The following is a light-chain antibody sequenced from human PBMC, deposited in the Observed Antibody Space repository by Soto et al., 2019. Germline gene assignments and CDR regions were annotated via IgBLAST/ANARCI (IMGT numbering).Light chain of an antibody. CDR3: LQDYNYPYT. CDR1: QSISTY. V-gene: IGKV1-6*01. CDR2: GAS. J-gene: IGKJ2*01. Sequence: IQMTQSPSSLSASVGDRVSITCRASQSISTYLTWYQQKPRKAPKLLIYGASSLQSGVPSRFSGSGSGTDFTLTISSLQPEDFATYYCLQDYNYPYTFGQGTKLEIK.